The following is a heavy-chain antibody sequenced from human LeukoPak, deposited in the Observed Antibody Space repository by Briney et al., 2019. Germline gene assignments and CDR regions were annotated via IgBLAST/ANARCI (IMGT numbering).Heavy chain of an antibody. CDR1: GFTFSDYY. Sequence: GGSLRLSCAASGFTFSDYYMSWIRQAPGKGLEWVSYISSSGSTIYYADSVKGRFTISRDNSENTLYLQMHGLRAGDTAVYYCVSHYYDGSAPDSWGQGTLVAVSS. CDR3: VSHYYDGSAPDS. V-gene: IGHV3-11*01. CDR2: ISSSGSTI. D-gene: IGHD3-22*01. J-gene: IGHJ5*01.